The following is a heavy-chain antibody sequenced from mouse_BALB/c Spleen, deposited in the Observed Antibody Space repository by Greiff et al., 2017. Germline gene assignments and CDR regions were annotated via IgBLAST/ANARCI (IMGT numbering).Heavy chain of an antibody. J-gene: IGHJ2*01. CDR2: ISSGSSTI. D-gene: IGHD1-1*01. CDR3: ARSLRYHFDY. CDR1: GFTFSSFG. V-gene: IGHV5-17*02. Sequence: EVQGVESGGGLVQPGGSRKLSCAASGFTFSSFGMHWVRQAPEKGLEWVAYISSGSSTIYYADTVKGRFTISRDNPKNTLCLQMTSLRSEDTAMYYCARSLRYHFDYWGQGTTLTVSS.